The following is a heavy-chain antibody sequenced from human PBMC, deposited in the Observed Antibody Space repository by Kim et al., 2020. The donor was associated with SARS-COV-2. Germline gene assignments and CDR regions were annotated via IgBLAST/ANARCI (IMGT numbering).Heavy chain of an antibody. V-gene: IGHV3-13*01. D-gene: IGHD6-19*01. CDR3: ARAPARIAVDGYYYYYGMDV. CDR2: IGTAGDT. J-gene: IGHJ6*02. CDR1: GFTFSSYD. Sequence: GGSLRLSCAASGFTFSSYDMHWVRQATGKGLEWVSAIGTAGDTYYPGSVKGRFTISRENAKNSLYLQMNSLRAGDTAVYYCARAPARIAVDGYYYYYGMDVWGQGTTVTVSS.